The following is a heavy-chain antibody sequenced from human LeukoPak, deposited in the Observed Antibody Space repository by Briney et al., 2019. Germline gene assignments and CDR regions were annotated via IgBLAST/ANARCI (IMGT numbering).Heavy chain of an antibody. J-gene: IGHJ4*02. V-gene: IGHV3-7*03. CDR2: IKQDGSEK. D-gene: IGHD2-2*01. Sequence: GGSLRLSCAASGFTFSNYWMSWVRQAPGKGLEWVANIKQDGSEKYYVDSVKGRFTISRDNAKNSLYLQMNSLRAEDTAVYYCAKEEAVPAAMGYYFDYWGQGTLVTVSS. CDR3: AKEEAVPAAMGYYFDY. CDR1: GFTFSNYW.